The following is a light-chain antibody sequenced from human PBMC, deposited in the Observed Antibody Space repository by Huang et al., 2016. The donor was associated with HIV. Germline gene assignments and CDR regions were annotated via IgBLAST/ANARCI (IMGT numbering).Light chain of an antibody. J-gene: IGKJ5*01. CDR3: QQLNSYPS. CDR2: AAS. Sequence: IQLTQSPSSLSASVGDRVTITCRASQGISSYLAWYQQKSGKAPKLLIYAASTLQSVVPSRFSGSGSGTDFTLTISSLQPEDFATYYCQQLNSYPSFGQGTRLEIK. V-gene: IGKV1-9*01. CDR1: QGISSY.